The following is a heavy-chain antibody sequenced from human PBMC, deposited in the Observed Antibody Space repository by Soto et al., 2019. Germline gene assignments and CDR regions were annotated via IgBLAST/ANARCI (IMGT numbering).Heavy chain of an antibody. CDR2: MNANRGST. V-gene: IGHV1-8*01. J-gene: IGHJ3*02. CDR3: ARERGAFDI. CDR1: GYTFTSYD. Sequence: QVQLVQSGAEVKKPGASVKVSCKASGYTFTSYDINWVRQATGQGLEWMGWMNANRGSTAYAQKFQGRVTMIRNTSISTAYMELSSMRSEDTAVYYCARERGAFDIWGQGTMVPVSS.